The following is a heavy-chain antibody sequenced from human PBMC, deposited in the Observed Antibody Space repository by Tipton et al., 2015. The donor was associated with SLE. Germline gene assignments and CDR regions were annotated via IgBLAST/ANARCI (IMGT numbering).Heavy chain of an antibody. CDR3: ASEGRSAFDF. V-gene: IGHV3-48*03. J-gene: IGHJ3*01. CDR1: GFTFSSYA. Sequence: VQLVQSGGGLVQPGGSLRLSCAASGFTFSSYAMNWVRQAPGKGLEWVSYISSSGSNIYYADSVKGRFTISRDNAKNSLYLQMNSLRAEDTAVYYCASEGRSAFDFWGQGTMVTVSS. CDR2: ISSSGSNI.